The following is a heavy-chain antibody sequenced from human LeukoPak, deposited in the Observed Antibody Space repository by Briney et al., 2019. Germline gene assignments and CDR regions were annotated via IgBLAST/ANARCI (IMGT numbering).Heavy chain of an antibody. Sequence: GGSLRLPCAASGFTVSSNYMSWVRQAPGKGLEWVSVIYSGGSTYYADSVKGRFTISRHNSKNTLYLQMNSLRAEDTAVYYCARDLVGGSYGLQFDYWGQGTLVTVSS. V-gene: IGHV3-53*04. J-gene: IGHJ4*02. CDR1: GFTVSSNY. CDR3: ARDLVGGSYGLQFDY. CDR2: IYSGGST. D-gene: IGHD5-18*01.